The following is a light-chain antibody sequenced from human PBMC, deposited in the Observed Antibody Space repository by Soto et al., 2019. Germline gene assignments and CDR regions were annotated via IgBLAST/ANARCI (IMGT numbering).Light chain of an antibody. CDR1: QSVRSN. V-gene: IGKV3-15*01. J-gene: IGKJ1*01. Sequence: EIVMTQSPATLSVSPGERATLSCRATQSVRSNVAWYQQIPGQTPRLLIYGASTRATGIPARFSGSGSGTEFTLTINSLQSEDFAVYYCQQYNNWPRTFGQGTKVDIK. CDR2: GAS. CDR3: QQYNNWPRT.